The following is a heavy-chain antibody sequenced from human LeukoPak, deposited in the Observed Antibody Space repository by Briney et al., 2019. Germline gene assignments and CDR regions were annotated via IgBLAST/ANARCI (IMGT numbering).Heavy chain of an antibody. CDR3: AREQSGIFDY. V-gene: IGHV4-59*01. CDR2: IYYSGGT. Sequence: PSETLSLTCSVSGASISSYYWSWIRPPPGRGLEWIGYIYYSGGTNYNPSLKSRVTISLDTSKNQFSLKVSSVTAADTAVYYCAREQSGIFDYWGQGTLVTVSS. D-gene: IGHD4-11*01. CDR1: GASISSYY. J-gene: IGHJ4*02.